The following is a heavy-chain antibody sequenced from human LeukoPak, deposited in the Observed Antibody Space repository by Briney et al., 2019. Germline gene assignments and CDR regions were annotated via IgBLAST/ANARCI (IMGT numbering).Heavy chain of an antibody. J-gene: IGHJ4*02. CDR1: GGSISSGGYS. CDR2: IYHSGST. V-gene: IGHV4-30-2*01. Sequence: NPSQTLSLTCAVSGGSISSGGYSWSWIRQPPGKGLEWIGYIYHSGSTYYNPSLKSRVTISVDRSKNQFSLKLSSVTAADTAVYYCAGMITGYSSSWGQGTLVTVSS. CDR3: AGMITGYSSS. D-gene: IGHD6-13*01.